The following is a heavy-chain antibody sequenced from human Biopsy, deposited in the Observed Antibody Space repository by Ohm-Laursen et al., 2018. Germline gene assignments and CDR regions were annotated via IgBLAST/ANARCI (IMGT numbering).Heavy chain of an antibody. J-gene: IGHJ6*02. CDR2: IHNDET. CDR3: SRGRVEKGTRSPSWGLYDTYYKYHAMDV. CDR1: RGSFGGYY. Sequence: SETLSLTCTVSRGSFGGYYWSWIRQTPGRGLQYIAYIHNDETHYNPSLESRVTISLDTSKSQFSLKLTSVTAADTGVYFCSRGRVEKGTRSPSWGLYDTYYKYHAMDVWGPGTAVTVSS. V-gene: IGHV4-59*01. D-gene: IGHD3-10*01.